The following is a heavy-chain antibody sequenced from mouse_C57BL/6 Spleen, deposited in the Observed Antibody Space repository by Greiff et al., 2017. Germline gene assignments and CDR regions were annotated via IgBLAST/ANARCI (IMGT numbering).Heavy chain of an antibody. V-gene: IGHV14-3*01. Sequence: EVQLQQSVAELVRPGASVKLSCTASGFNFKNTYMHWVKQRPEQGLEWIGRIDPANGNTKYAPKFQGKATITADTSSNTAYLQLSSLTSEDAAIYYCARGYDGYDFDYWGQGATLTVSS. CDR2: IDPANGNT. CDR1: GFNFKNTY. J-gene: IGHJ2*01. D-gene: IGHD2-3*01. CDR3: ARGYDGYDFDY.